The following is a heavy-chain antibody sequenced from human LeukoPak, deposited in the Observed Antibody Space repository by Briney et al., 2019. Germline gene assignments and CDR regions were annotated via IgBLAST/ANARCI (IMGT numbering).Heavy chain of an antibody. CDR2: IYSGGST. J-gene: IGHJ4*02. Sequence: PGGSLRLSCAASGFTFTSYSMNWVRQAPGKGLEWVSVIYSGGSTYYADSVKGRFTISRDNSKNTLYLQMNSLRAEDTAVYYCATSGATGFLWFWGQGTLVTVSS. V-gene: IGHV3-66*02. CDR3: ATSGATGFLWF. D-gene: IGHD1-26*01. CDR1: GFTFTSYS.